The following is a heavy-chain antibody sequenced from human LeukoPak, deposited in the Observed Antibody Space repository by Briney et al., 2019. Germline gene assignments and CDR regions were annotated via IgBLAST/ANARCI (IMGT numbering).Heavy chain of an antibody. V-gene: IGHV1-69*13. CDR2: IIPIFGTA. CDR3: ARSDCGGDCYTLDY. Sequence: GASVKVSCKASDYTYTSYGISWVRQAPGQGLEWMGGIIPIFGTANYAQKFQGRVTITADESTSTAYMELSSLRSEDTAVYYCARSDCGGDCYTLDYWGQGALVTVSS. CDR1: DYTYTSYG. J-gene: IGHJ4*02. D-gene: IGHD2-21*02.